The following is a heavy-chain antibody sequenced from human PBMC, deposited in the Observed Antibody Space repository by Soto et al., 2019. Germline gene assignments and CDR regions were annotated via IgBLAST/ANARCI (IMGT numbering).Heavy chain of an antibody. CDR2: MYNTGST. CDR1: GSSISLYF. Sequence: SETLSRNCTVSGSSISLYFWIVIRQPPGKGLEWIGYMYNTGSTVYNPSFKSRVTISVDTSKNQFSLKLNSVTAADTAVYYCARDLWGYCGTDCYPLDVWGQGPTVTVS. J-gene: IGHJ6*02. D-gene: IGHD2-21*02. CDR3: ARDLWGYCGTDCYPLDV. V-gene: IGHV4-59*01.